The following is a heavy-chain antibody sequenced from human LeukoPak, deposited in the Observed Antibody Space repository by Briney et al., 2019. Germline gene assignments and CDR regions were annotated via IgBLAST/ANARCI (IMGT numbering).Heavy chain of an antibody. CDR1: GFTFRTYA. CDR2: ISDSGGTT. CDR3: ARDLPLTLARHNWNYVPYYFDY. D-gene: IGHD1-7*01. V-gene: IGHV3-23*01. J-gene: IGHJ4*02. Sequence: GGSLRLSCVASGFTFRTYAMSWVRQAPGKGLEWVSGISDSGGTTYYVDSVKGRFTISRDNAKNSLYLQMNSLRAEDTAVYYCARDLPLTLARHNWNYVPYYFDYWGQGTLVTVSS.